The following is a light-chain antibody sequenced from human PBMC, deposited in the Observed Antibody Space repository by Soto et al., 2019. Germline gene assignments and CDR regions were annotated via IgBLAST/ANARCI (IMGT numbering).Light chain of an antibody. CDR3: CEYAHGGSGTLV. J-gene: IGLJ3*02. CDR1: SSDVGGDNL. Sequence: QSALTQPASVSGSPGQTITISCTGTSSDVGGDNLVSWYQQQPGKAPKLMIYGDTKRPSGVSNRFSGSKSGTTASMTISGRQDEDEADDHCCEYAHGGSGTLVFGGGTKLTVL. V-gene: IGLV2-23*01. CDR2: GDT.